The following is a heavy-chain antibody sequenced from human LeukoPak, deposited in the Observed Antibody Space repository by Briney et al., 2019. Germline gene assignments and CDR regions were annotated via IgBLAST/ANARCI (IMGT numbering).Heavy chain of an antibody. J-gene: IGHJ4*02. V-gene: IGHV3-53*01. Sequence: GGSLRLSCAASGFTVSSNYMSWVRQAPGKGLEWVSVIYSGGSTYYADSVKGRFTISRDNSKNTLYLQMNSLRAEDTAVYYCASSGRWLQSPFDYWGQGTLVTVSP. CDR3: ASSGRWLQSPFDY. D-gene: IGHD5-24*01. CDR2: IYSGGST. CDR1: GFTVSSNY.